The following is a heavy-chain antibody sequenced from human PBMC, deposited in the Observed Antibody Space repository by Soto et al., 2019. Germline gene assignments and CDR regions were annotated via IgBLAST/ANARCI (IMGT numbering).Heavy chain of an antibody. CDR2: IYYSGST. J-gene: IGHJ4*02. Sequence: SETLSLTCTFSGGSISSYYWSWIRQPPGKGLEWIGYIYYSGSTNYNPSLKSRVTISTDKSKNQFSLKLTSVTAADTALYYCARGSTGLLDCWGQGTLVTVSS. D-gene: IGHD2-8*02. CDR1: GGSISSYY. CDR3: ARGSTGLLDC. V-gene: IGHV4-59*12.